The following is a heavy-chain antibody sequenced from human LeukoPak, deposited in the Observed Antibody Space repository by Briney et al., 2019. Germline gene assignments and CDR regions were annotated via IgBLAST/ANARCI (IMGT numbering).Heavy chain of an antibody. CDR3: ARGREYSYGST. CDR1: GGSISSSSYY. D-gene: IGHD5-18*01. Sequence: SETLSLTCTVSGGSISSSSYYWGWIRQPPGKGLEWIGSIYHSGSTYYNPSLKSRVTIAVETSKNQFSLKLSSVTAADTAVYYCARGREYSYGSTWGQGTLVTVSS. V-gene: IGHV4-39*07. CDR2: IYHSGST. J-gene: IGHJ5*02.